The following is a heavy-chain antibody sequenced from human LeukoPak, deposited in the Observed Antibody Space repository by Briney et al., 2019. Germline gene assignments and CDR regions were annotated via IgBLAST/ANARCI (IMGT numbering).Heavy chain of an antibody. V-gene: IGHV1-18*01. CDR1: SYTFTNYA. D-gene: IGHD5-24*01. CDR2: ISAYNGNT. J-gene: IGHJ4*02. Sequence: GASVKVSCKASSYTFTNYAFTWVRQAPGQGLEWMGWISAYNGNTNYAQKLQGRVTMTTDTSTSTAYMELRSLRSDDTAVYYCARGGVKDGYRYYFDYWGQGTLVTVSS. CDR3: ARGGVKDGYRYYFDY.